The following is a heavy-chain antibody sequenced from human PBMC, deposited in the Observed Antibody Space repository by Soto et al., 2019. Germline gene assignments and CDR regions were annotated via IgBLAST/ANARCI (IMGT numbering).Heavy chain of an antibody. CDR3: ARRAGSSWYTPSSEDAFDI. J-gene: IGHJ3*02. CDR2: ISAYNGNK. V-gene: IGHV1-18*01. Sequence: VQLVQSGAEVKKPGASVKVSCKASGYTFTSYGISWVRQAPGQGLEWMGWISAYNGNKNYAQKLQGRVTMTTDTSTSTAYMELRSLRSDDTAVYYCARRAGSSWYTPSSEDAFDIWGQGTMVTVSS. CDR1: GYTFTSYG. D-gene: IGHD6-13*01.